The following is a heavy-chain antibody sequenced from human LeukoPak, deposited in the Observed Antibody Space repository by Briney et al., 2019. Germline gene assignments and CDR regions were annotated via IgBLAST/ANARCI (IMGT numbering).Heavy chain of an antibody. V-gene: IGHV4-61*02. Sequence: PSETLSLTCTVSGGSISSGSYYWSWIRQPAGKGLEWIGRIYTSGTTNYNPSLKSRVTISVDKYKNQFSLKLSSVTAADTAVYYCARDSGTTVTTDYWGQGTLVTVSS. CDR1: GGSISSGSYY. J-gene: IGHJ4*02. D-gene: IGHD4-17*01. CDR2: IYTSGTT. CDR3: ARDSGTTVTTDY.